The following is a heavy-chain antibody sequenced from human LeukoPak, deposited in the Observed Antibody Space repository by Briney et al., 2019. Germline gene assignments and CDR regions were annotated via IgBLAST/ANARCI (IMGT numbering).Heavy chain of an antibody. V-gene: IGHV1-69*13. J-gene: IGHJ6*03. D-gene: IGHD3-22*01. CDR1: GGTFSSYA. Sequence: WASVKVSCKASGGTFSSYAISWVRQAPGQGLEWMGGIIPIFGTANYAQKFQGRVTITADESTSTAHMELSSLRSEDTAVYYCARDYYDSSGPGTYYMDVWGKGTTVTVSS. CDR3: ARDYYDSSGPGTYYMDV. CDR2: IIPIFGTA.